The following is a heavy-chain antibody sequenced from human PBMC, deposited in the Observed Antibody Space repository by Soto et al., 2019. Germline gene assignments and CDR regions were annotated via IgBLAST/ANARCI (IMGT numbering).Heavy chain of an antibody. CDR3: ASQCLYYYGLDV. V-gene: IGHV3-74*01. CDR1: GFPFSTYW. Sequence: GGSLRLSCAASGFPFSTYWMHWVRQAPGKGPVWVSRINNDGSTTRYADSVKGRFTISRDNAKNTLYLQMNSLRAEDTAVYYCASQCLYYYGLDVWGQGTTVTVSS. D-gene: IGHD6-19*01. J-gene: IGHJ6*02. CDR2: INNDGSTT.